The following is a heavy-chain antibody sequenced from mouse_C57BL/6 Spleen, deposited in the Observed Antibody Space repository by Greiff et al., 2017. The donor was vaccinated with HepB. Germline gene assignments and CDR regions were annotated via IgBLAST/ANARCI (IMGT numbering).Heavy chain of an antibody. CDR2: ISNGGGST. Sequence: EVKLMESGGGLVQPGGSLKLSCAASGFTFSDYYMYWVRQTPEKRLEWVAYISNGGGSTYYPDTVKGRFTISRDNAKNTLYLQMSRLKSEDTAMYYCARGITTVVATRDYWYFDVWGTGTTVTVSS. J-gene: IGHJ1*03. CDR3: ARGITTVVATRDYWYFDV. V-gene: IGHV5-12*01. D-gene: IGHD1-1*01. CDR1: GFTFSDYY.